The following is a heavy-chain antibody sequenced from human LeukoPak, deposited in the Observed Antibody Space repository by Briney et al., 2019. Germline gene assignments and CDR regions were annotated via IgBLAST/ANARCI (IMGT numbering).Heavy chain of an antibody. CDR1: GFTFSSYW. CDR2: IKQDGSEK. Sequence: GGSLRLSCAASGFTFSSYWMSWVRQAPGKGLEWVANIKQDGSEKYYVDSVKGRFTISRDNAKNSLYLQMNSLRAEDTAVYYCARVSGCSSPSCYHDACDIWGQGTMVTVSS. CDR3: ARVSGCSSPSCYHDACDI. D-gene: IGHD2-2*01. J-gene: IGHJ3*02. V-gene: IGHV3-7*01.